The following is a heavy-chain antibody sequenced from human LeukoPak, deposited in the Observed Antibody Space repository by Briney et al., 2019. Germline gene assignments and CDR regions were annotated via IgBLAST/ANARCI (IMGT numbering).Heavy chain of an antibody. D-gene: IGHD4-17*01. Sequence: PGGSLRLSCAASGFTFSSYSMNWVRQAPGKGLEWVSSISSSSSYIYYADSVKGRFTISRDNAKNSLYLQMNSLRAEDTAVYYCASLITMTTSLSPWFDPWGQGTLVTVSS. CDR2: ISSSSSYI. CDR3: ASLITMTTSLSPWFDP. CDR1: GFTFSSYS. J-gene: IGHJ5*02. V-gene: IGHV3-21*01.